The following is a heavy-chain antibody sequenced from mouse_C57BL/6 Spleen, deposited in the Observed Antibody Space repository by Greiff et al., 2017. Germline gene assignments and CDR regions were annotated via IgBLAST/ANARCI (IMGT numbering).Heavy chain of an antibody. V-gene: IGHV7-3*01. J-gene: IGHJ4*01. CDR3: ARHGSTYAMDY. Sequence: EVKLMESGGGLVQPGGSLSLSCAASGFTFTDYYMSLVRQPPGKALGRLGFFRNKANGYTTAYSAYVKGRFTISRDNSQSILYLQMNALRAEDSATYYCARHGSTYAMDYWGQGTSVTVSS. D-gene: IGHD1-1*01. CDR1: GFTFTDYY. CDR2: FRNKANGYTT.